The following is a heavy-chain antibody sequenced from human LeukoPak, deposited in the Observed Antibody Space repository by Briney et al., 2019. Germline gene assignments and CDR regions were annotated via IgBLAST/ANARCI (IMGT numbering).Heavy chain of an antibody. D-gene: IGHD5-12*01. Sequence: GGSLRLSCAASGFTFSNAWMSWVRQAPGRGLEGVGRIKSKTDGETTDYAAPVKGRFTISRDDSKNTLYLQMNSLKTEDTAVYYCTTGGYRFDYWGQGTLVTVSS. CDR1: GFTFSNAW. CDR2: IKSKTDGETT. CDR3: TTGGYRFDY. J-gene: IGHJ4*02. V-gene: IGHV3-15*01.